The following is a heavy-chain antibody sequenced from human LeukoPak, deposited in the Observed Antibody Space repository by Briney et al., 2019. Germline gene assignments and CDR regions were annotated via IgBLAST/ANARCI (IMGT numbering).Heavy chain of an antibody. CDR1: GFTFSNTA. J-gene: IGHJ4*02. V-gene: IGHV3-23*01. CDR2: MSAYNDRT. Sequence: GGSLRLSCAASGFTFSNTAMSWVRQTLGKGLEWVATMSAYNDRTHYADSVRGRFTVSRDNSKNTLSLQMNSLREDDTAVYYCAQELSDIFVVRTDSWGQGTLVTVSS. D-gene: IGHD3-9*01. CDR3: AQELSDIFVVRTDS.